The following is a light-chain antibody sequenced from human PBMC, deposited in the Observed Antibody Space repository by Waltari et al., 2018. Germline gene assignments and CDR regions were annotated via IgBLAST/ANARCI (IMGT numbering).Light chain of an antibody. J-gene: IGLJ3*02. V-gene: IGLV4-69*01. CDR2: VNSDGSH. CDR1: SGHSSKI. CDR3: QTGGHGTWV. Sequence: QLVLTQSPSASAPLGASVKLTCTLSSGHSSKIIAWHQQQPEKGPRYLMKVNSDGSHSKGDEIPDRFSGSSSGAERYLTISSLQSEDEADYYCQTGGHGTWVFGGGTKLTVL.